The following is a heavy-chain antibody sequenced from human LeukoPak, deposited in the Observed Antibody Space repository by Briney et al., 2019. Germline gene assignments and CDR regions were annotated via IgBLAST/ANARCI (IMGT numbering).Heavy chain of an antibody. D-gene: IGHD6-25*01. J-gene: IGHJ4*02. V-gene: IGHV1-46*01. CDR3: ARVRSYGYPGYYFDY. Sequence: GASVKVSCKASVYIFTSYYMHWVRQAPGQGLEWMGIINPIGGSTSYAQKFQGRVTMTRDTSTSTVYMELSSLRSEDTAVDYCARVRSYGYPGYYFDYWGQGTLVTVSS. CDR2: INPIGGST. CDR1: VYIFTSYY.